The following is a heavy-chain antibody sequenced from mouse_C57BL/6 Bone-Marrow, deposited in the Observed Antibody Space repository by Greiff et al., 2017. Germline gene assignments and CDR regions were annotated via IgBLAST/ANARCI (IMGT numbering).Heavy chain of an antibody. CDR2: IDPETGGT. D-gene: IGHD1-1*01. Sequence: QVQLQQSGAELVRPGASVTLSCKASGYTFTDYEMHWVKQTPVHGLEWIGAIDPETGGTAYNQKFKGKAILTADKASSTAYMELRSLTSEDSAVYYCTVTTVVADYWGQGTTLTVSS. J-gene: IGHJ2*01. CDR3: TVTTVVADY. V-gene: IGHV1-15*01. CDR1: GYTFTDYE.